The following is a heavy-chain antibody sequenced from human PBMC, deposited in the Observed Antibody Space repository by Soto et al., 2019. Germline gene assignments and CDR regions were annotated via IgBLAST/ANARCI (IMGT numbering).Heavy chain of an antibody. D-gene: IGHD7-27*01. CDR1: GGTFSNDA. V-gene: IGHV1-69*01. J-gene: IGHJ6*02. CDR2: IIPIYGTT. CDR3: ARDGMGTIVGGMDV. Sequence: QVQLLQSGAEVKNHGSSVKVSCKTSGGTFSNDAISWVRQAPGQGLEWMGGIIPIYGTTHYAQKFQGRVKLRADESTGTAYMELSSMRSEETGVYYCARDGMGTIVGGMDVWGQGTTVTVSS.